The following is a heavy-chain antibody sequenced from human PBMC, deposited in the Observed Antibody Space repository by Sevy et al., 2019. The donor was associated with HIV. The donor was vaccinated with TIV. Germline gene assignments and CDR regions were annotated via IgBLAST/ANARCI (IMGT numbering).Heavy chain of an antibody. CDR1: GFTFSGSA. CDR3: TASMKTDVLRYFDWLEEPPFDH. CDR2: IRSRVNSHAT. V-gene: IGHV3-73*01. J-gene: IGHJ4*02. Sequence: GGSLRLSCAASGFTFSGSAMHWVRQASGKGLEWVGRIRSRVNSHATAYAASVKGRFTISRDDSENTAFLQMSSLKTADTAAYYCTASMKTDVLRYFDWLEEPPFDHWGQGTLVTVSS. D-gene: IGHD3-9*01.